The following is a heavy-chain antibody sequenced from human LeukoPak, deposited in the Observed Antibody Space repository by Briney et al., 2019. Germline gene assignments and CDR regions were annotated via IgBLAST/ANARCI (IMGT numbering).Heavy chain of an antibody. J-gene: IGHJ4*02. CDR2: ISYDGSNK. D-gene: IGHD6-19*01. V-gene: IGHV3-30*04. CDR1: GFTCSNYA. Sequence: GGSLRLSCAASGFTCSNYAMHWVRQAPGKGLEWVAVISYDGSNKYYADSVKGRFTISRDNSKNTVYLQMNSLRAEDTAVYYCARDPRRSSQTGYFDYWGQGTLVTVSS. CDR3: ARDPRRSSQTGYFDY.